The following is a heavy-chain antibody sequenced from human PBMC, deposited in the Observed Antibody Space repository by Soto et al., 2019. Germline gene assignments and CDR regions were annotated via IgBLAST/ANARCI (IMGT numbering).Heavy chain of an antibody. CDR3: ARDPGQDEAMDY. J-gene: IGHJ4*02. CDR1: GFAFSDFG. CDR2: IWHDGKNK. Sequence: GVSLRLSCAASGFAFSDFGMHLVRQAPAKGLEWVAVIWHDGKNKDYADYAKGRFTISRDNSRDILYLEMNSLRVEDTAVYYCARDPGQDEAMDYWGQGTLVTVSS. V-gene: IGHV3-33*01.